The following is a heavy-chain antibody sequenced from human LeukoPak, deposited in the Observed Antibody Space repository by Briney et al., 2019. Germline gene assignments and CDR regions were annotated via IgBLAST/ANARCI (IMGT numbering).Heavy chain of an antibody. CDR1: GGSISSSSYY. D-gene: IGHD3-16*02. CDR2: IYYSGST. Sequence: ASETLSLTCTVSGGSISSSSYYWGWIRQPPGKGLESIGTIYYSGSTYYNPSLKSRVTISVDTSKNQFSLKRSSVTAADTARYYCARYDVWGSYRAFDYWGQGTLVTVSS. CDR3: ARYDVWGSYRAFDY. V-gene: IGHV4-39*07. J-gene: IGHJ4*02.